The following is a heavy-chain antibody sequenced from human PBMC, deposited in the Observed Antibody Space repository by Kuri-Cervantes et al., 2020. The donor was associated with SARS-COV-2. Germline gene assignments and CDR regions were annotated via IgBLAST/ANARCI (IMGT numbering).Heavy chain of an antibody. CDR1: GFTFSSYD. Sequence: GESLKISCAASGFTFSSYDMHWVRQATGKGLEWVSAIGTAGDTYYPDSVKGRFTISRDNAKNSLYLQMNSLRAEDTAVYYCAGDMYCSSTSCYYYGMDVWGQGTTVTVSS. CDR3: AGDMYCSSTSCYYYGMDV. J-gene: IGHJ6*02. D-gene: IGHD2-2*01. CDR2: IGTAGDT. V-gene: IGHV3-13*04.